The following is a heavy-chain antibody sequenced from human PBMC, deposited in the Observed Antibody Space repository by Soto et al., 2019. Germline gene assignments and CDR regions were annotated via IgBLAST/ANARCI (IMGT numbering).Heavy chain of an antibody. CDR2: IRAYNGNT. CDR3: VSDLPPSDY. J-gene: IGHJ4*02. CDR1: GYTFTSYG. Sequence: QVQLVQSGAEVKKPGASVKVSCKASGYTFTSYGISWVRQAPGQGLEWMGWIRAYNGNTNYAQKVQGRVTMTTDTATSTADMELRSLRSDVTAVYYCVSDLPPSDYWGQGTQVTVYS. V-gene: IGHV1-18*01.